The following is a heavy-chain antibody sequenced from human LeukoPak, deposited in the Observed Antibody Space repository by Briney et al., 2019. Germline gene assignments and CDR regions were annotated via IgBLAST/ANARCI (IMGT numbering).Heavy chain of an antibody. D-gene: IGHD3-10*01. CDR2: INSDGSST. Sequence: GGSLRLSCAASGFTFSSYWMHWVRQAPGKGLVWVSRINSDGSSTSYADSVKGRFTISRDNAKNTLYLQMNSLRVEDTAVYYCAKEASGRSYDYWGQGTLVTVSS. CDR3: AKEASGRSYDY. V-gene: IGHV3-74*01. CDR1: GFTFSSYW. J-gene: IGHJ4*02.